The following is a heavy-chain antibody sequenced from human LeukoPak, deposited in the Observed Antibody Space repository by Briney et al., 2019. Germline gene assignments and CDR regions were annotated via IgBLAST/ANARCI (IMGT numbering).Heavy chain of an antibody. CDR2: ISYDGSNK. V-gene: IGHV3-30*04. D-gene: IGHD1-26*01. CDR1: GFTFNSYA. Sequence: GGSLRLSCAASGFTFNSYAMHWVRQAPGKGLEGVAVISYDGSNKYYGDSVKGRFTVSRDKSKNTMYVQMNSLRAEDTAVYYCARELGDYYYYGMDVWGQGTTVTVS. CDR3: ARELGDYYYYGMDV. J-gene: IGHJ6*02.